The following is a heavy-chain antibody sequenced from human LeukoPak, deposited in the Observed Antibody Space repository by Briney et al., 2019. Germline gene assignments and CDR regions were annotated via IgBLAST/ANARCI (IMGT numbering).Heavy chain of an antibody. CDR3: ATNRDRSSWYH. Sequence: GGSLRLSCAASGFTFSDYYMSWIRQAPGKGLEWVSYISSSGSTIYYADSVKGRFTISRDNAKNSLYLQMNSLRAEDTAVYYCATNRDRSSWYHWGQGTLVTVSS. J-gene: IGHJ5*02. CDR1: GFTFSDYY. D-gene: IGHD6-13*01. V-gene: IGHV3-11*01. CDR2: ISSSGSTI.